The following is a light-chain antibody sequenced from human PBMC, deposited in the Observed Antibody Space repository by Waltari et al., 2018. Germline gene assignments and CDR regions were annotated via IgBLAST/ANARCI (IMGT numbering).Light chain of an antibody. CDR1: SSNIGVNV. Sequence: QSVLAQPPSVSGPPGQRFTIFCSGGSSNIGVNVVNWYQHLPGTSPRLLLFTNEQRPSGVPDRFSGSKSGTSASLAISGLQSEDEGHYYCAVWDDNLSGVVFGAGTQVTVL. CDR2: TNE. CDR3: AVWDDNLSGVV. J-gene: IGLJ1*01. V-gene: IGLV1-44*01.